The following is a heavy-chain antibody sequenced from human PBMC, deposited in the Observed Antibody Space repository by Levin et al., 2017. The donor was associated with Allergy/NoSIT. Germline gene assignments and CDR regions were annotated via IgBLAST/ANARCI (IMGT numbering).Heavy chain of an antibody. CDR3: ARDVEAGLDY. CDR2: ISYDGSNK. V-gene: IGHV3-30-3*01. D-gene: IGHD6-19*01. CDR1: GFTFSSYA. Sequence: GGSLRLSCAASGFTFSSYAMHWVRQAPGKGLEWVAVISYDGSNKYYADSVKGRFTISRDNSKNTLYLQMNSLRAEDTAVYYCARDVEAGLDYWGQGTLVTVSS. J-gene: IGHJ4*02.